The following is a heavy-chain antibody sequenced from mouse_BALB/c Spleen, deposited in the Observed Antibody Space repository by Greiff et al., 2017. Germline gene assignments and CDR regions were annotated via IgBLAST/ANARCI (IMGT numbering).Heavy chain of an antibody. CDR3: ARKSDGNYVFAY. D-gene: IGHD2-1*01. CDR1: GYAFTNYL. V-gene: IGHV1-54*01. CDR2: INPGSGGT. J-gene: IGHJ3*01. Sequence: VQLQQSGAELVRPGTSVKVSCKASGYAFTNYLIEWVKQRPGQGLEWIGVINPGSGGTNYNEKFKGKATLTADKSSSTAYMQLSSLTSDDSAVYFCARKSDGNYVFAYWGQGTLVTVSA.